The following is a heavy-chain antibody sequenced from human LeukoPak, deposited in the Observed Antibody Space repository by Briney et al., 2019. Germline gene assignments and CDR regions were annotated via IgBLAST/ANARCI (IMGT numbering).Heavy chain of an antibody. CDR1: GFIFNSHS. D-gene: IGHD6-19*01. V-gene: IGHV3-21*01. Sequence: GGSLRLSCAASGFIFNSHSMNWVRQAPGKGLEWVSSISSTSSYIYYADSVKSRFTISRDNAKNSLYLQMNSLRAEDTAVYYCARSSGWYHRGPDYYYYYMDVWGKGTTVTVSS. CDR2: ISSTSSYI. CDR3: ARSSGWYHRGPDYYYYYMDV. J-gene: IGHJ6*03.